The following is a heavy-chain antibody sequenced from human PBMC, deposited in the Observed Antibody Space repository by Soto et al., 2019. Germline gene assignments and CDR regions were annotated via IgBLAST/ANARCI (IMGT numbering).Heavy chain of an antibody. Sequence: PSETLSLTCAVYGGSFSGYYWSWIRQPPGKGLEWIGEINHSGSTNYNPSLKSRVTISVDTSKNQFSLKLSSVTAADTAVYYCARGPLHYDILTGWGQGTLVTVSS. CDR2: INHSGST. CDR3: ARGPLHYDILTG. D-gene: IGHD3-9*01. V-gene: IGHV4-34*01. CDR1: GGSFSGYY. J-gene: IGHJ4*02.